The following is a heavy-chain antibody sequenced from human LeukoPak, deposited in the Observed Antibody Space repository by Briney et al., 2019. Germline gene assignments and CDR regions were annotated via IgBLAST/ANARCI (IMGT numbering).Heavy chain of an antibody. CDR2: INHSGST. CDR3: ARAESGYSYGYIYYYGMDV. J-gene: IGHJ6*02. D-gene: IGHD5-18*01. Sequence: SETLSLTCAVYGGSFSGYYWSWVRQPPGKGLEWIGEINHSGSTNCNPSLKSRVTISVDTSKNQFSLKLSSVTAEDTAVYYCARAESGYSYGYIYYYGMDVWGQGTTVTVSS. CDR1: GGSFSGYY. V-gene: IGHV4-34*01.